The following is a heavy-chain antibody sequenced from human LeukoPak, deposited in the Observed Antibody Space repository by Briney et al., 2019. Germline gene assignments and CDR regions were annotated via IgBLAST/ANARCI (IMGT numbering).Heavy chain of an antibody. V-gene: IGHV4-34*01. CDR2: INHSGST. Sequence: SETLSLTCAVYGGSFSGYYWSWIRQPPGKGLEWIGEINHSGSTNYNPSLKGRVTISVDTSKNQFSLKLSSVTAADTAVYYCASSSWYKAPYWGQGTLVTVSS. CDR3: ASSSWYKAPY. CDR1: GGSFSGYY. J-gene: IGHJ4*02. D-gene: IGHD6-13*01.